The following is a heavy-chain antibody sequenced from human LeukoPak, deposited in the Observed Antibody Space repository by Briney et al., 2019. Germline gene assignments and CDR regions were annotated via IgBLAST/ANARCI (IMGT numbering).Heavy chain of an antibody. CDR2: INHSGST. D-gene: IGHD3/OR15-3a*01. V-gene: IGHV4-34*01. J-gene: IGHJ4*02. CDR3: AREFSWTGFFDY. Sequence: PSETLSLTCAVYGGSFSGYYWSWIRQPPGKGLEWIGEINHSGSTNYNPSLKSRVTISVDTSKNQFSLKLSSVTAADTAVYYCAREFSWTGFFDYWGQGTLVTVSS. CDR1: GGSFSGYY.